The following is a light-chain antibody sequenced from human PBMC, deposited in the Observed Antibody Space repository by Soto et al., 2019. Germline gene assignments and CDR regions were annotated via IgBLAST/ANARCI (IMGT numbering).Light chain of an antibody. CDR2: GAS. CDR3: QQYGSTPTT. V-gene: IGKV3-20*01. CDR1: QSVSTNY. Sequence: EIVLTQSPGTLSLSPGERATLSCRASQSVSTNYLAWYQRKPGQAPRLLIYGASSRATDIPNRFSGSGSGTDFTLTITRLKAEDFEVYYCQQYGSTPTTFGQGTKVEIK. J-gene: IGKJ1*01.